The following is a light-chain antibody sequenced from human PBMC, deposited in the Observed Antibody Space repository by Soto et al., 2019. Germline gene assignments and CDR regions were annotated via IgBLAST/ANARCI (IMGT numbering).Light chain of an antibody. J-gene: IGKJ5*01. Sequence: EIVLTQSPGTLSLSPGERATLSCRASQSVSSSYLAWYQQKPGQAPRLLIYAASSRATGIPDRFSGSGSGTDFTLTISILEPEDFAVFYCQQYGSPPSTFGQGTRLEIK. CDR3: QQYGSPPST. V-gene: IGKV3-20*01. CDR2: AAS. CDR1: QSVSSSY.